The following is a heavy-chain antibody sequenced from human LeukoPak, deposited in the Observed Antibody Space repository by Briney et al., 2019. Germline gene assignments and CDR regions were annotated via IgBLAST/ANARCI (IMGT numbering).Heavy chain of an antibody. D-gene: IGHD4-17*01. CDR3: ARSPLPYGDYSSPPELILGY. Sequence: ASVKVSCKASGYTFTSYYMHWVRQAPGQGLEWMGIINPSGGSTSYAQKFQGRVTMTRDMSTSTAYMELSSLRSEDTAVYYCARSPLPYGDYSSPPELILGYWGQGTLVTVSS. V-gene: IGHV1-46*01. J-gene: IGHJ4*02. CDR1: GYTFTSYY. CDR2: INPSGGST.